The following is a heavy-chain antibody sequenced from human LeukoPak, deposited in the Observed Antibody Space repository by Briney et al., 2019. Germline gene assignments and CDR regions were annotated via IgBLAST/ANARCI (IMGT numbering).Heavy chain of an antibody. CDR2: ISGRGDRT. V-gene: IGHV3-23*01. J-gene: IGHJ4*02. CDR1: GFTFSSYA. CDR3: ARFQDCGGDCPFDY. Sequence: GGSLRLSCAASGFTFSSYAMSWVRQGPGKGVEGLKWVSSISGRGDRTYYADPVKAQFTISRDNSKNTMYLQMNSLRAEDTAIYYCARFQDCGGDCPFDYWGQGTLVTVSS. D-gene: IGHD2-21*02.